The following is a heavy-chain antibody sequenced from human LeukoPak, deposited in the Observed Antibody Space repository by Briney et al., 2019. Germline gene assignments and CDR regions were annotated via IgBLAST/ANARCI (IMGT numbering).Heavy chain of an antibody. J-gene: IGHJ6*02. CDR3: AKDLHYWVAMDV. V-gene: IGHV3-23*01. CDR2: IGSDTTT. D-gene: IGHD2-15*01. CDR1: GFNFRDFA. Sequence: PGGSLRLSCAASGFNFRDFAISWVRQAPGKGLEGVSGIGSDTTTHYAESVKGRFAISRDNAKNTLYLHMNSVRAEDTALYYCAKDLHYWVAMDVWGQGTTVTVS.